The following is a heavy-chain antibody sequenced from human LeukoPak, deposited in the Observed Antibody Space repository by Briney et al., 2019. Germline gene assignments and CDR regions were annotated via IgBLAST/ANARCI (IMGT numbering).Heavy chain of an antibody. Sequence: PGGSLRLSCAASGFTFRGHGMSWVRQAPGKGLEWVSSISGSSTYIYYADSVKGRFTISRDNSKNTLYLQVNSLRAEDTAVYYCARDSGRFDVFDIWGQGTMVTVSS. V-gene: IGHV3-21*04. J-gene: IGHJ3*02. CDR3: ARDSGRFDVFDI. D-gene: IGHD3-10*01. CDR1: GFTFRGHG. CDR2: ISGSSTYI.